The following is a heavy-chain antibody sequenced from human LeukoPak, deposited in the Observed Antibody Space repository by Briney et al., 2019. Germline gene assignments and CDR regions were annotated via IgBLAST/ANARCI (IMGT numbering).Heavy chain of an antibody. Sequence: GGSLRLSCAASGFTFDDYAMPWVRQAPGKGLEWVSGISWNSGSLVYADSVKGRFTISRDNAKNSLYLQMNSLRAEDTALYYCVKDSSGSTWYYFDYWGQGALVTVSS. CDR2: ISWNSGSL. CDR1: GFTFDDYA. D-gene: IGHD6-19*01. J-gene: IGHJ4*02. CDR3: VKDSSGSTWYYFDY. V-gene: IGHV3-9*01.